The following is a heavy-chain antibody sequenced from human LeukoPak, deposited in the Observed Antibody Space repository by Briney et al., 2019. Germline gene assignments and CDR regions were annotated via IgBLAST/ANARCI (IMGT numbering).Heavy chain of an antibody. CDR3: ARSLIVASEDY. V-gene: IGHV3-11*04. Sequence: GGSLRLSCAASGFRFDSFYMGWIRLVPGKGLDYIALISASGAVPYYAESVEGRFTISRDNAKNSVSLQMNSLSADDTAIYYCARSLIVASEDYWGQGTQVIVSS. CDR2: ISASGAVP. D-gene: IGHD3-22*01. J-gene: IGHJ4*02. CDR1: GFRFDSFY.